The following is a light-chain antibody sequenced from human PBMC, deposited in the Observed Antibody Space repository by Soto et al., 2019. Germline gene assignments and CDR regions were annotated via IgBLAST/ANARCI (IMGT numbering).Light chain of an antibody. J-gene: IGLJ1*01. Sequence: QSALNQPRSASGCAGRSVTISCTGTSSDVGDYNYVSWYQQHPGKAPKLMIYDVTDRPSGVSDRFSGSKSGNTASLTISGLQAEDEADYYCSSFTSTTTYVFGTGTKVTVL. CDR2: DVT. V-gene: IGLV2-14*01. CDR3: SSFTSTTTYV. CDR1: SSDVGDYNY.